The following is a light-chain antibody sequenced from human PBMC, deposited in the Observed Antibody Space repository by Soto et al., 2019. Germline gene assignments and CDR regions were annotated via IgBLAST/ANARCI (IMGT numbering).Light chain of an antibody. V-gene: IGKV1-5*03. CDR1: QGISNW. CDR2: KAS. CDR3: QQLNSYPLT. J-gene: IGKJ4*01. Sequence: DIRMTQSPSTLSASIGDTVTVACRASQGISNWLAWYQQKPGKAPKLLIYKASTLQSGVPSRFSGSGSGTEFTLTISSLQPEDFATYYCQQLNSYPLTFGGGTKVDIK.